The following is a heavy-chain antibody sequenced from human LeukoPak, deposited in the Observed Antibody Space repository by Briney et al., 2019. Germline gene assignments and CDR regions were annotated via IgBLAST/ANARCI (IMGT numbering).Heavy chain of an antibody. CDR2: ITWNGDST. CDR1: GFTFDDYN. J-gene: IGHJ6*03. Sequence: PGGSLRLSCAAAGFTFDDYNMHWVRQVPGKGLEWVSLITWNGDSTYYADSVEGRFTISRDNSKNALYLQMNSLRTEDTALYYCAKGKWLRGYYYYYMDVWGKGTTVTVSS. D-gene: IGHD5-12*01. V-gene: IGHV3-43*01. CDR3: AKGKWLRGYYYYYMDV.